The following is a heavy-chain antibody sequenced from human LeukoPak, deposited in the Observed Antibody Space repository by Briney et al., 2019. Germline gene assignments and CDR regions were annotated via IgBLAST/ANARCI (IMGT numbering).Heavy chain of an antibody. Sequence: SETLSLTCTVSGGSISSYYWSWIRQPPGKGLEWIGYIYYSGSTYYNPSLKSRVTISVDTSKNQFSLKLSSVTAADTAVYYCARGTHPVTYYDILTGPGYYMDVWGKGTTVTVSS. V-gene: IGHV4-30-4*08. CDR3: ARGTHPVTYYDILTGPGYYMDV. J-gene: IGHJ6*03. CDR1: GGSISSYY. D-gene: IGHD3-9*01. CDR2: IYYSGST.